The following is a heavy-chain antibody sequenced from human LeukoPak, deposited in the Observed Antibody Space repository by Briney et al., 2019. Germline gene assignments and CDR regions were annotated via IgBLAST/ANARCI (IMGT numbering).Heavy chain of an antibody. CDR1: GGSISSSSYY. D-gene: IGHD4-23*01. CDR2: IYYSGST. CDR3: ARGLYYGGYYFDY. J-gene: IGHJ4*02. V-gene: IGHV4-39*01. Sequence: PSETLSLTCTISGGSISSSSYYWGSVRQPPGKGLEWIGSIYYSGSTYYNPSLKSRVTISVDTSKNQFSLKLSSVTAADTAVYYCARGLYYGGYYFDYWGQGTLVTVSS.